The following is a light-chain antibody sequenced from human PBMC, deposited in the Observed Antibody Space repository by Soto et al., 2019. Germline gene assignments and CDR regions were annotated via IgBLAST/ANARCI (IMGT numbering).Light chain of an antibody. J-gene: IGLJ1*01. CDR3: VSYPTRTPHV. CDR2: DVA. V-gene: IGLV2-14*03. Sequence: QSALTQPASVSDAPGQSITISCTGTSSDVGGSNFVSWYQQHPGKPPKLIIYDVANRPSGVSNRFSGSKSGSTASLIISRLHTEDVADYYCVSYPTRTPHVFRPGT. CDR1: SSDVGGSNF.